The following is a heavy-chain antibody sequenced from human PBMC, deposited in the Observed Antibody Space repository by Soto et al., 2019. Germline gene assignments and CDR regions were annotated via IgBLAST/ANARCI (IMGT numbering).Heavy chain of an antibody. CDR1: GYTFTGYY. CDR3: ARAPYGSGSLTTGNWFDP. CDR2: INPNSGGT. D-gene: IGHD3-10*01. J-gene: IGHJ5*02. Sequence: SVKVSCKASGYTFTGYYMHWVRQAPGQGLEWMGWINPNSGGTNYAQKFQGWVTMTRDTSISTAYMELSRLRSDDTAVYYCARAPYGSGSLTTGNWFDPWGQGTLVTVSS. V-gene: IGHV1-2*04.